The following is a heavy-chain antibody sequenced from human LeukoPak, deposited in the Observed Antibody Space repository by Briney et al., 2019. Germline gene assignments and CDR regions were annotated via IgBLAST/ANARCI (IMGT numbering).Heavy chain of an antibody. Sequence: PSETLSLTCAVYGGSFSGYYWSWIRQPPGKGLEWIGEINHSGSTNYNPSLKSRVTISVDTPKNQFSLKLSSVTAADTAVYYCARGPDGSGWRTGDYWGQGTLVTVSS. CDR3: ARGPDGSGWRTGDY. J-gene: IGHJ4*02. CDR2: INHSGST. V-gene: IGHV4-34*01. CDR1: GGSFSGYY. D-gene: IGHD6-19*01.